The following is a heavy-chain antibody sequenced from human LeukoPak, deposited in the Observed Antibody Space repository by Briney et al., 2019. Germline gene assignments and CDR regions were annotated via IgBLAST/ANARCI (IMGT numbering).Heavy chain of an antibody. J-gene: IGHJ3*02. CDR3: ARDIRVVNAFDI. CDR2: ISSSSSYI. D-gene: IGHD3-22*01. CDR1: GFTFSSYS. Sequence: GGSLRLSCAASGFTFSSYSMNWVRQAPGEGLEWVSSISSSSSYIYYADSVKGRFTISRDNAKNSLYLQMNSLRAEDTAVYYCARDIRVVNAFDIWGQGTMVTVSS. V-gene: IGHV3-21*01.